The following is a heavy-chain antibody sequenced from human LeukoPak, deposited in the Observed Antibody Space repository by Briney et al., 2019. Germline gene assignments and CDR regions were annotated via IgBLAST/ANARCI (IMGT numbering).Heavy chain of an antibody. J-gene: IGHJ3*02. Sequence: PGGSLRLSCAASGFTFSSYAMSWVRQAPGKGLEWVSAISSSGGSTYYADSVKGRFTISRDNSKNTLYLQMNSLRAEDTAVYYCAKGVSDSSGYYYGGSDAFDIWGQGTMVTVSS. D-gene: IGHD3-22*01. V-gene: IGHV3-23*01. CDR1: GFTFSSYA. CDR3: AKGVSDSSGYYYGGSDAFDI. CDR2: ISSSGGST.